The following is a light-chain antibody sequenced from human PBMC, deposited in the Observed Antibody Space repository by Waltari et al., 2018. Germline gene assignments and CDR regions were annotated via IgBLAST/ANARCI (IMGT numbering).Light chain of an antibody. CDR2: DVN. Sequence: QSALTPPASVSGSPGQSITISFTGTNSDVGIYNYVSWYQLHPGKAPKILSSDVNRPPSGISDRFSGSKSGSTASLTISGLQAEDEAEYYCSSYTRSSTLVFGGGTKVTVL. J-gene: IGLJ2*01. CDR1: NSDVGIYNY. CDR3: SSYTRSSTLV. V-gene: IGLV2-14*03.